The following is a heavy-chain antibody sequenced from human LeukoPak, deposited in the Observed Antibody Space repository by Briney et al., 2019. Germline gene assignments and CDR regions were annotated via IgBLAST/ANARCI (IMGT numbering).Heavy chain of an antibody. J-gene: IGHJ4*02. CDR2: TSGSGVNS. Sequence: GGSLRLSCAASGFTLRRYDMSWLRQAPGKGLEWVAATSGSGVNSYYADSLRARFTISRDNSQNLLYLHMDGLRAEDRALYRCSKEYSGYDFAYWGQGTLVTVSS. V-gene: IGHV3-23*01. CDR3: SKEYSGYDFAY. CDR1: GFTLRRYD. D-gene: IGHD5-12*01.